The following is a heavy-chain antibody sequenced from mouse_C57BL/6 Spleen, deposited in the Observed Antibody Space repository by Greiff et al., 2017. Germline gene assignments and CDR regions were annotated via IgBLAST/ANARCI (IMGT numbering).Heavy chain of an antibody. V-gene: IGHV5-9*01. CDR2: ISGGGGNT. J-gene: IGHJ4*01. Sequence: EVQGVESGGGLVKPGGSLKLSCAASGFTFSSYTMSWVRQTPEKRLEWVATISGGGGNTYYPDSVKGRFTISRDNAKNTLYLQMSSLRSEDTALYYCARHGDGYCFYAMDYWGQGTSVTVSS. CDR3: ARHGDGYCFYAMDY. D-gene: IGHD2-3*01. CDR1: GFTFSSYT.